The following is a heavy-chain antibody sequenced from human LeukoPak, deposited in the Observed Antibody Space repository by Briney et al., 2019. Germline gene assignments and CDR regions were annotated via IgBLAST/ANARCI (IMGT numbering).Heavy chain of an antibody. D-gene: IGHD5-18*01. CDR3: ATGLFFQVDTAMATVPYFDY. Sequence: ASVKVSCKVSGYTLTELSMHWVRQAPGKGLEWMGGFDPEDGETIYAQKFQGRATMTEDTSTDTAYMELSSLRSEDTAVYYCATGLFFQVDTAMATVPYFDYWGQGTLVTVSS. CDR2: FDPEDGET. CDR1: GYTLTELS. J-gene: IGHJ4*02. V-gene: IGHV1-24*01.